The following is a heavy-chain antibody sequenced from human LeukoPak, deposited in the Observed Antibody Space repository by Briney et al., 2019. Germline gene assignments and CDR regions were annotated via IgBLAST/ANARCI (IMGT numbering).Heavy chain of an antibody. D-gene: IGHD1-20*01. V-gene: IGHV1-8*01. CDR1: GYTLTSYD. CDR2: MNPNSGNT. CDR3: ASSTPYNWNDVVLGRVPLFRYMDV. J-gene: IGHJ6*03. Sequence: ASVTVSCKASGYTLTSYDINWVRQATGHGLDWMGWMNPNSGNTGYAQKFPRRITMTRNTSISTAYMELSSLRSEDTAVYYCASSTPYNWNDVVLGRVPLFRYMDVWGKGTTVTVSS.